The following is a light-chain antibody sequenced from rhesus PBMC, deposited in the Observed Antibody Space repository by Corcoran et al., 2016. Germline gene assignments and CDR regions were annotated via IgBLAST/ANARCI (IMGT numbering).Light chain of an antibody. CDR2: KAS. J-gene: IGKJ4*01. Sequence: DIQMTQSPSSLSASAGDTVTITCRASQGISSYLAWYHQKPGKTPKLLTYKASTLQSGVPSRFRGSGSVTDFTPTLSSLQPEDFAAYYFHQHNSYPPTFGGGTKVEIK. V-gene: IGKV1-25*01. CDR1: QGISSY. CDR3: HQHNSYPPT.